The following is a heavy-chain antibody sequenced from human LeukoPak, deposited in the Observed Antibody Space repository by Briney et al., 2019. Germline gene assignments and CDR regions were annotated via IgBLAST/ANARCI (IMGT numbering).Heavy chain of an antibody. CDR1: GGSFSGYY. Sequence: SETLSLTCAVYGGSFSGYYWSWIRQPPGKGLEWIGEINHSGSTNYNPSLKSRVTISVDTSENQFSLKLSSVTAADTAVYYCARGPATYGGYYYYYGMDVWGQGTTVTVSS. V-gene: IGHV4-34*01. D-gene: IGHD4-23*01. CDR2: INHSGST. CDR3: ARGPATYGGYYYYYGMDV. J-gene: IGHJ6*02.